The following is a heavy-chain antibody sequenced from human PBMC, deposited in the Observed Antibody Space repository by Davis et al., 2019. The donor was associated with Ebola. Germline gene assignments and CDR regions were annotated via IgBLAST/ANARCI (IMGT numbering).Heavy chain of an antibody. J-gene: IGHJ2*01. D-gene: IGHD4-17*01. CDR1: AGIFSSYA. V-gene: IGHV1-69*06. CDR2: IIPIFGTA. CDR3: ARVTTTVLDWYFDL. Sequence: SVKVSCKASAGIFSSYAISWVRQAPGQGLEWMGGIIPIFGTANYAQKFQGRVTITADKSTSTAYMELSSLRSEDTAVYYCARVTTTVLDWYFDLWGRGTLVTVSS.